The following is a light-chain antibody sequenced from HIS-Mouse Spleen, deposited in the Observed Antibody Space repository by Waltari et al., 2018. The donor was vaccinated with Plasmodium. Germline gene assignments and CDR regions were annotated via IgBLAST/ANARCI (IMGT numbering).Light chain of an antibody. CDR2: EVS. V-gene: IGLV2-8*01. Sequence: QSALTQPPSASGSPGQSVTISCTGTSSDVGGYNYVSWYQQHPGKAPKLMIYEVSNRPSAVPDRFSGSKSGNTASLTVSGLQAEDEADYYCSSYAGSNNLVFGGGTKLTVL. CDR1: SSDVGGYNY. J-gene: IGLJ2*01. CDR3: SSYAGSNNLV.